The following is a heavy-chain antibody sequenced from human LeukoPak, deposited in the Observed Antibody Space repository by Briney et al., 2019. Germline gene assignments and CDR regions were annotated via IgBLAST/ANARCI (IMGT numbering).Heavy chain of an antibody. CDR3: ARIQGAEVVPAIADSYGMDV. CDR1: GGSISSSSYS. V-gene: IGHV4-39*01. J-gene: IGHJ6*02. CDR2: IYYSGST. Sequence: SETLSLTCTVSGGSISSSSYSWGWLRQPPGKGLEWIGSIYYSGSTYYNPSLKSRVTISVDTSKNQFSLKLSSVTAADTAVYYCARIQGAEVVPAIADSYGMDVWGQGTTVTVSS. D-gene: IGHD2-2*01.